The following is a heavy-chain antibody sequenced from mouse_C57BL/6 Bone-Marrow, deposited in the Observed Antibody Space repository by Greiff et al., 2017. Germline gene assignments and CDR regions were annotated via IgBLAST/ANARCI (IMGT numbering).Heavy chain of an antibody. CDR3: ARSGPLLLPYWYFDV. Sequence: VQLQQSGAELAKPGASVKLSCKASGYTFTSYWMHWVKQRPGQGLEWIGYINPSSGYTKYNQKFKDKATLTADKPSSTADMQLSSLTYEDSAVYYGARSGPLLLPYWYFDVGGTGTTVTVSS. CDR2: INPSSGYT. D-gene: IGHD1-1*01. V-gene: IGHV1-7*01. CDR1: GYTFTSYW. J-gene: IGHJ1*03.